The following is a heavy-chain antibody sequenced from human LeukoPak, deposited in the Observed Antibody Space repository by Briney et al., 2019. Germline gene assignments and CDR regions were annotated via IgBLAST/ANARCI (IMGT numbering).Heavy chain of an antibody. CDR2: IYPGDSDT. CDR1: GYSFTTYW. D-gene: IGHD5-12*01. Sequence: GESLKISCKGSGYSFTTYWIGWVRQMPGKGLEWMGIIYPGDSDTRYSPSFQGQVTISADKSIRNAYLQWSSLKASDTAMYYCARRTWMPYFDYWGQGSLVTVSS. J-gene: IGHJ4*02. CDR3: ARRTWMPYFDY. V-gene: IGHV5-51*01.